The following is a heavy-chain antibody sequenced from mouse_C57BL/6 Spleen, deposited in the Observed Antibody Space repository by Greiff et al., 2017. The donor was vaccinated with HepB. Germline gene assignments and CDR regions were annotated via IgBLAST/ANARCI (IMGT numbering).Heavy chain of an antibody. D-gene: IGHD1-1*01. Sequence: VQLQQSGAELARPGASVKLSCKASGYTFTSYGISWVKQSTGQGLEWIGEIYPRSGNTYYNEKFKGKATLTADKSSSTAYMELRSLTSEDSAVYFCARGGSKGGYYFDYWGQGTTLTVSS. CDR1: GYTFTSYG. CDR2: IYPRSGNT. CDR3: ARGGSKGGYYFDY. J-gene: IGHJ2*01. V-gene: IGHV1-81*01.